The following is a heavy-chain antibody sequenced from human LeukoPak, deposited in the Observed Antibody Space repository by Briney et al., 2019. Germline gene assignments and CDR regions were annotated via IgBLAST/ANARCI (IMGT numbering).Heavy chain of an antibody. CDR3: ARSYSSSSSWFDP. CDR2: ISYDGSNK. J-gene: IGHJ5*02. V-gene: IGHV3-30-3*01. CDR1: GFTFSSYA. D-gene: IGHD6-6*01. Sequence: PGGSLRLSCAASGFTFSSYAMHWVRQAPGKGLEGVAVISYDGSNKYYADSVKGRFTISRDNSKNTLYPQMNSLRAEDTAVYYCARSYSSSSSWFDPWGQGTLVTVSS.